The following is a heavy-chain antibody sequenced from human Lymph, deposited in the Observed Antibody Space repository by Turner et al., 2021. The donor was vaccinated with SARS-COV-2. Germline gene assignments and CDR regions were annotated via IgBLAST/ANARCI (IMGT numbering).Heavy chain of an antibody. CDR2: ISYDGSNK. V-gene: IGHV3-30-3*01. D-gene: IGHD1-26*01. J-gene: IGHJ6*02. CDR3: ATDPGAGGELLGGGYYYYGMDV. CDR1: GFTFSSFV. Sequence: QVQLVESGGGVVQPGRSLRLSCAASGFTFSSFVMHWVRQCPGKGLEWVAVISYDGSNKYYADSVKGRFTSSRDNSKNTRHLQMNSLRAEDTAVYYCATDPGAGGELLGGGYYYYGMDVWGQGTTVTVSS.